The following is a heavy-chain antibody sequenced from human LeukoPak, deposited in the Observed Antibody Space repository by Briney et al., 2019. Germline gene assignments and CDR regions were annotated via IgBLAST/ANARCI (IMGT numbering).Heavy chain of an antibody. Sequence: SETLSLTCTVSGGSISSYYWSWIRQPAGKGLEWIGRIYSSGCTDYNPSLKSRVTMSVDTSKNQISLNLSSVTAADTAVYFCARDTSHFDWGQGTLVTVSS. D-gene: IGHD3-3*02. CDR1: GGSISSYY. J-gene: IGHJ4*02. CDR2: IYSSGCT. V-gene: IGHV4-4*07. CDR3: ARDTSHFD.